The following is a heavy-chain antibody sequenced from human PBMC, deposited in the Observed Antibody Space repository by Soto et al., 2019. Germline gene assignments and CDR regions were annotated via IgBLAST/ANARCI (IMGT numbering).Heavy chain of an antibody. CDR2: IRSKANSYAT. D-gene: IGHD1-1*01. Sequence: GGSLRLSCAASGFTFSGSAMHWVRQASGKGLEWVGRIRSKANSYATAYAASVKGRFTISRDNAKNSLYLQMNSLRAEDTAVYYCARNNPGFDYWGQGTLVTVSS. V-gene: IGHV3-73*01. CDR1: GFTFSGSA. J-gene: IGHJ4*02. CDR3: ARNNPGFDY.